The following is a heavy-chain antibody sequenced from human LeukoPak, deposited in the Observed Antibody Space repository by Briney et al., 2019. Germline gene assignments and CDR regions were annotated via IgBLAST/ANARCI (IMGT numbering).Heavy chain of an antibody. J-gene: IGHJ4*02. CDR2: IYYSGST. CDR1: GGSISSGDYY. V-gene: IGHV4-30-4*01. D-gene: IGHD6-13*01. CDR3: ARGVSRRAAAGTDY. Sequence: SETLSLTCTVSGGSISSGDYYWSWIRQPPGKGLEWIGYIYYSGSTNYNPSLKSRVTISVNTSKNQFSLKLSSVTAADTAVYYCARGVSRRAAAGTDYWGQGTLVTVSS.